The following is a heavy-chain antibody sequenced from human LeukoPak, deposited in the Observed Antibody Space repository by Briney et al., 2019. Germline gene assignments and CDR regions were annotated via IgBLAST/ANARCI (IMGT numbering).Heavy chain of an antibody. CDR3: AKDGLQFSEWLPPLGY. J-gene: IGHJ4*02. V-gene: IGHV3-23*01. Sequence: QPGGSLRLSCAASGFTLSSYAMSWVRQAPGKGLEWVSLISGNAGSTYCADSVKGRFTISRDITKNTLYLQMNSLRAEDTAVYYCAKDGLQFSEWLPPLGYWGQGTLVTVSS. D-gene: IGHD3-3*01. CDR1: GFTLSSYA. CDR2: ISGNAGST.